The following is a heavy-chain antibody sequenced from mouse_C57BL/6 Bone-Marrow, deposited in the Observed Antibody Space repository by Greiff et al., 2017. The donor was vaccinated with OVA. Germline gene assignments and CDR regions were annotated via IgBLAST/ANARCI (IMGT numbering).Heavy chain of an antibody. CDR3: ATMAYFDY. V-gene: IGHV1-69*01. CDR1: GYTFTSYW. D-gene: IGHD1-1*02. Sequence: VKLQQPGAELVMPGASVKLSCKASGYTFTSYWMHWVKQRPGQGLEWIGEIDPSDSYTNYNQKFKGKSTLTVDKSSSTAYMQLSSLTSEDSAVYYCATMAYFDYWGQGTTLTVSS. J-gene: IGHJ2*01. CDR2: IDPSDSYT.